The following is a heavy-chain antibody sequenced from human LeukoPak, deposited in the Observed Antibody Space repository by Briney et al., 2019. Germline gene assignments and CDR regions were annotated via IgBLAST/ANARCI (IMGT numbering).Heavy chain of an antibody. V-gene: IGHV4-59*01. CDR2: IYYSGST. CDR1: GGSISSYY. D-gene: IGHD1-1*01. Sequence: SETLSLTCTVSGGSISSYYWSWTRQPPGKGLEWIGYIYYSGSTNYNPSLKSRVTISVDTSKNQFSLKLSSVTAADTAVCYCARFTGTTEAFDIWGQGTMVTVSS. J-gene: IGHJ3*02. CDR3: ARFTGTTEAFDI.